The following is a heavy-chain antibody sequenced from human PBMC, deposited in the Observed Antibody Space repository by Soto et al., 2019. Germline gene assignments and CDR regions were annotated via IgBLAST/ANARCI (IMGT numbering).Heavy chain of an antibody. CDR1: GYTFNTYG. CDR2: ISGYNGYT. D-gene: IGHD3-3*01. J-gene: IGHJ6*02. Sequence: QAQLVQSGAEVKKPGASVKVSCKTSGYTFNTYGISWVRQVPGQGPEWMGWISGYNGYTKYAQKFQGRVTMTTDTSTSTAYRDMRSLRSDDTAVYYCARPGTILGRNGMDVWGQGTTVIVSS. V-gene: IGHV1-18*04. CDR3: ARPGTILGRNGMDV.